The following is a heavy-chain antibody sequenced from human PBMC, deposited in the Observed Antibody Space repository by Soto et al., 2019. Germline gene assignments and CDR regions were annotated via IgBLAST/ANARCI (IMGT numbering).Heavy chain of an antibody. Sequence: ASVKVSCKASGYTFTSYYMHWVRQAPGQGLEWMGIINPSGGSTSYAQKFQGRVTMTRDTSTSTVYMELSSLRSEDTAVYYCARDRDSNYEDYYFDYWGQGTLVTVSS. V-gene: IGHV1-46*03. CDR1: GYTFTSYY. CDR3: ARDRDSNYEDYYFDY. J-gene: IGHJ4*02. D-gene: IGHD4-4*01. CDR2: INPSGGST.